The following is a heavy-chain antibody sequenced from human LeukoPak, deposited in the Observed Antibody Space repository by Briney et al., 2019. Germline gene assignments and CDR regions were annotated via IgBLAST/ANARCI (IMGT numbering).Heavy chain of an antibody. D-gene: IGHD3-3*01. Sequence: PGGCLRLSCAASGFTFSSYAMRWVRQAPGEGGEWVSAISGSRCSTYYADSVKGRFTISRDNSKNTLYLQMNSLRAQDTAVYYCAKSHDFWSGYSDYWGQGTLVTVSS. V-gene: IGHV3-23*01. CDR1: GFTFSSYA. J-gene: IGHJ4*02. CDR3: AKSHDFWSGYSDY. CDR2: ISGSRCST.